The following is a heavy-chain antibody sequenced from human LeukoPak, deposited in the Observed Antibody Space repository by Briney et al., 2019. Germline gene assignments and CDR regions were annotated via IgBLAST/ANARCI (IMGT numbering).Heavy chain of an antibody. J-gene: IGHJ4*02. V-gene: IGHV3-30*18. Sequence: SGGSLRLSCAASGFTFSSYGMHWVRQAPGKGLEWVAVISYDGSNKYYADSVRGRLTISRDNSKNKLYLQMNSLRAEDTAVYYCAKVAMANYYFDYWGQGTLVTVSS. CDR1: GFTFSSYG. D-gene: IGHD5-18*01. CDR2: ISYDGSNK. CDR3: AKVAMANYYFDY.